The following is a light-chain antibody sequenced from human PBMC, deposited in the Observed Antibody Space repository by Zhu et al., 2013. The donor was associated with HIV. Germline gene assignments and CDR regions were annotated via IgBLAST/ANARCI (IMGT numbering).Light chain of an antibody. CDR3: QQFNDYPPT. J-gene: IGKJ3*01. CDR1: QGISSA. CDR2: DAS. V-gene: IGKV1D-13*01. Sequence: AIQLTQSPSSLSASIGDRVTITCRASQGISSALAWYQLKPGRAPKVLIYDASSLESGVPPRFSGSGSGTDFTLTISSLQPEDFATYYCQQFNDYPPTFGPGTKVDI.